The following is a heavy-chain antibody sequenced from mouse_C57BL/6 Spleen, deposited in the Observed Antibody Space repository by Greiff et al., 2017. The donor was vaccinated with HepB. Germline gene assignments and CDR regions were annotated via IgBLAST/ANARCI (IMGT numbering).Heavy chain of an antibody. J-gene: IGHJ4*01. CDR2: INYDGSST. V-gene: IGHV5-16*01. CDR3: ARGGNYDYGYAMDY. D-gene: IGHD2-4*01. CDR1: GFTFSDYY. Sequence: EVMLVESEGGLVQPGRSMKLSCTASGFTFSDYYMAWVRQVPEKGLEWVANINYDGSSTYYLDSLKSRFIISRDNAKNILYLQMSSLKSEDTATYYCARGGNYDYGYAMDYWGQGTSVTVSS.